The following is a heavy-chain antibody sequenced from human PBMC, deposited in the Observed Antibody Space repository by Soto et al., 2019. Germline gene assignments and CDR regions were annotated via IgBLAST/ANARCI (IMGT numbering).Heavy chain of an antibody. CDR2: ISGSGNKT. Sequence: GGSLRLSCAAPGFSFSPYAMSWVRQAPGKGLEWVSSISGSGNKTYYADSVKGRFTISRDNSKDTLFLQMNGLSAEDTALYYCARGVRLHFDNWGQGTLVTV. V-gene: IGHV3-23*01. J-gene: IGHJ4*02. CDR1: GFSFSPYA. CDR3: ARGVRLHFDN.